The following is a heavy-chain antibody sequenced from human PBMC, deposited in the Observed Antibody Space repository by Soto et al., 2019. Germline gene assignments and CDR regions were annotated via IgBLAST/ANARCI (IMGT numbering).Heavy chain of an antibody. CDR2: IYYSGST. CDR3: ARLYCSGGSCYSEMVYYYMDV. V-gene: IGHV4-39*01. J-gene: IGHJ6*03. Sequence: SETLSLTCTVSGGSISSSSYYWGWIRQPPGKGLEWFGSIYYSGSTYYNPSLKSRVTISVDTSKNQFSLKLSSVTAADTAVYYCARLYCSGGSCYSEMVYYYMDVWGKGTTVTVSS. D-gene: IGHD2-15*01. CDR1: GGSISSSSYY.